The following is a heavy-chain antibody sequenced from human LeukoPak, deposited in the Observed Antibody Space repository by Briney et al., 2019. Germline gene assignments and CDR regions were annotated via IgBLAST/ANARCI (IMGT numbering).Heavy chain of an antibody. V-gene: IGHV1-69*13. CDR2: IIPIFGTA. J-gene: IGHJ3*02. CDR3: ARAGYNWNDGGAFDI. Sequence: SVKVSCKASGGTFSSYAISWVRQAPGQGLEWMGGIIPIFGTANYAQTLQGRVTITADESTSTAYMELSSLRSEDTAVYYCARAGYNWNDGGAFDIWGQGTMVTVSS. D-gene: IGHD1-1*01. CDR1: GGTFSSYA.